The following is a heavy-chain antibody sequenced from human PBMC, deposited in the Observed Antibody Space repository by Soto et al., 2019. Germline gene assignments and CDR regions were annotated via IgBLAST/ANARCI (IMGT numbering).Heavy chain of an antibody. CDR1: AYTFTSYA. V-gene: IGHV1-3*01. CDR2: INAGNGNT. CDR3: ARGQEAKYNWFDP. Sequence: SGKVSCKASAYTFTSYAMHWVRQAPGQRLEWMGWINAGNGNTKYSQKFQGRVTITRDTSASTAYMELSSLRSEDTAVYYCARGQEAKYNWFDPWGQGTLVT. J-gene: IGHJ5*02.